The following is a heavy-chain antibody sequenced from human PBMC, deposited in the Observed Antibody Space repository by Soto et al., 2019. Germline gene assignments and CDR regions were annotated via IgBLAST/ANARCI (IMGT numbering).Heavy chain of an antibody. CDR1: GGSISGYY. CDR3: ARISTYNFYGIDV. Sequence: PSETPSLTCSVSGGSISGYYWSWIRQPAGKGLEWIGRIYTSESTNYNPSLKSRVTMSVDTSKNQFSLNLNSVTAADTAVYYCARISTYNFYGIDVWGQGTTVTVSS. D-gene: IGHD2-2*01. V-gene: IGHV4-4*07. CDR2: IYTSEST. J-gene: IGHJ6*02.